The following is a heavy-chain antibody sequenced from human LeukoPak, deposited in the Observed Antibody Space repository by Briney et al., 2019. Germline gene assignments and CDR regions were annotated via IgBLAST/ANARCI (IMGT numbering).Heavy chain of an antibody. CDR2: IYYSGST. Sequence: SETLSLTCTVSGGSISSYYWSWIRQPPGKGLEWIGYIYYSGSTNYNPSLKSRVTISVDTSKNQFSLKLSSVTAADTAVYYCARWRAAADFDYWGQGTLVTVSS. J-gene: IGHJ4*02. V-gene: IGHV4-59*01. CDR3: ARWRAAADFDY. D-gene: IGHD2-15*01. CDR1: GGSISSYY.